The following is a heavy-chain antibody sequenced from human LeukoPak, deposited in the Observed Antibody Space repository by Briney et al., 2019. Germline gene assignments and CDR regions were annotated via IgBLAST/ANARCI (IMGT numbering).Heavy chain of an antibody. CDR2: IPYDGSNK. V-gene: IGHV3-30*04. J-gene: IGHJ4*02. CDR1: GFTFGGYA. Sequence: GGSLRLSCTASGFTFGGYAMHWVRQAPGKGLEWVALIPYDGSNKYYADSVKGRFTVSRDNSKNTLYLQMNSLRAEDTAVYYCVRGAYSSSWLNFDYWGQGTLVTVSS. D-gene: IGHD6-13*01. CDR3: VRGAYSSSWLNFDY.